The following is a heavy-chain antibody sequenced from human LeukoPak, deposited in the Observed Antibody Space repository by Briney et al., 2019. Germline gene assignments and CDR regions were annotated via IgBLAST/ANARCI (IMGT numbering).Heavy chain of an antibody. CDR1: GGSISRSRCY. V-gene: IGHV4-39*01. J-gene: IGHJ4*02. CDR2: IYNNGDT. D-gene: IGHD5-12*01. CDR3: AIVGCSGSDYFTDY. Sequence: PSETLSLTCSVSGGSISRSRCYWGWSRQPPGKGLEWIGTIYNNGDTYYNPSLKSRLTISVDTSKNQFSLELTSVTAADTAAYYCAIVGCSGSDYFTDYWGQGTLVTVSS.